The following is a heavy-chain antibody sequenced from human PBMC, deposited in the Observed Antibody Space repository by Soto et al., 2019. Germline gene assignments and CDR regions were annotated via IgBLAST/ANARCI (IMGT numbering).Heavy chain of an antibody. Sequence: QVQLVQSGAEVKKPGASVKVSCKASGYTFTSYGISWVRQAPGKGLEWMGWISAYNGNTNYAQKLQGRVTKTTDTTTNTAYMEQRSLRSDDTAVYYCARLYCISTSCYLGMDVWGQGTTVTVSS. D-gene: IGHD2-2*01. J-gene: IGHJ6*02. CDR2: ISAYNGNT. V-gene: IGHV1-18*01. CDR1: GYTFTSYG. CDR3: ARLYCISTSCYLGMDV.